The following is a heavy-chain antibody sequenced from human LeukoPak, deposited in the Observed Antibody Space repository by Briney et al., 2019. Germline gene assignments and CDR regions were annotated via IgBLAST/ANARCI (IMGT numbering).Heavy chain of an antibody. CDR2: ISWHSGSI. CDR1: GFTFDDYA. J-gene: IGHJ6*02. Sequence: SLRLSCAASGFTFDDYAMHWVRQAPGKGLEWVSGISWHSGSIGYADSVKGRFTISRDNAKSSLYLQMNSLRAEDTALYYCTRDLMDYDVSTGLHHYYMDVWGQGTTVTVSS. D-gene: IGHD3-9*01. CDR3: TRDLMDYDVSTGLHHYYMDV. V-gene: IGHV3-9*01.